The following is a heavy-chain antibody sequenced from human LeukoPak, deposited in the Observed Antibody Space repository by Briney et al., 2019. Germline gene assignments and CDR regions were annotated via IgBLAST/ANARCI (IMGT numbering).Heavy chain of an antibody. D-gene: IGHD1-26*01. CDR1: GFTFNSYA. Sequence: QRGGSLRLSCAACGFTFNSYAMSWVRQAPGKRLEWVSAISGSGYTTNYADSVKGRFTISRDNSKNTLYLQMNSLRAEDTAICYCAKDVGTSMFDYWGQGTLVTVSS. J-gene: IGHJ4*02. V-gene: IGHV3-23*01. CDR3: AKDVGTSMFDY. CDR2: ISGSGYTT.